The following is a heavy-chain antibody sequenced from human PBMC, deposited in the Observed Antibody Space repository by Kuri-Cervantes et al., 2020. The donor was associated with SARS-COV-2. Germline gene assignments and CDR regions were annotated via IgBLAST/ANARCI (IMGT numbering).Heavy chain of an antibody. J-gene: IGHJ4*02. CDR2: ISYDGRNT. D-gene: IGHD3-3*01. Sequence: GGSLRLSCEASGFIFSDYAIDWVRQAPGKGLEWVAIISYDGRNTKFADSVKGRFTISRDNSKNTLYLQMNSLRAEDTAVYYCAREAYYDFWSGYHTRTDYFDYWGQGTLVTVSS. CDR3: AREAYYDFWSGYHTRTDYFDY. CDR1: GFIFSDYA. V-gene: IGHV3-30*04.